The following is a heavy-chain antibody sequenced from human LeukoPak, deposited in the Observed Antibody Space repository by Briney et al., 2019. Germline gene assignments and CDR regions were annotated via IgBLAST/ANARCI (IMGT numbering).Heavy chain of an antibody. D-gene: IGHD4-23*01. CDR1: GFTFSGYA. V-gene: IGHV3-30*18. CDR3: AKETRFLTVVTPYNYYYYGMDV. J-gene: IGHJ6*02. Sequence: GGSLRLSCAASGFTFSGYAMSWVRQAPGKGLEWVAVISYDGSNKYYADSVKGRFTISRDNSKNTLYLQMNSLRAEDTAVYYCAKETRFLTVVTPYNYYYYGMDVWGQGTTVTVSS. CDR2: ISYDGSNK.